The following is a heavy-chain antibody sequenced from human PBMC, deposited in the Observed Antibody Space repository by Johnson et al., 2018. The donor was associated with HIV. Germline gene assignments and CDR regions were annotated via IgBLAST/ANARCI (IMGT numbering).Heavy chain of an antibody. D-gene: IGHD3-22*01. CDR3: AKSKTYYYDSSGYGDAFDI. CDR1: GFTFSTYW. CDR2: IKQDGSEK. V-gene: IGHV3-7*03. J-gene: IGHJ3*02. Sequence: EVQLVESGGGLVQPGGSLRLSCAASGFTFSTYWMSWVRQAPGKGLEWVANIKQDGSEKYYVDSVKGRFTISRDNAKNSLYLQMNSLRAEDTALYYCAKSKTYYYDSSGYGDAFDIWGQGTMVTVSS.